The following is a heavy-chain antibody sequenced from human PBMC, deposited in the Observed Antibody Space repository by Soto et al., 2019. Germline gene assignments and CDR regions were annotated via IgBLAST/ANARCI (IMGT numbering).Heavy chain of an antibody. D-gene: IGHD2-15*01. V-gene: IGHV4-30-2*01. J-gene: IGHJ4*01. CDR2: MSHIVSA. CDR1: GGSITSGGHP. CDR3: AREAGVVGANDFDY. Sequence: QLQLQESGAQLVKPSQTLSLTCVVSGGSITSGGHPWAWIRQPPGKGLEWIGYMSHIVSAFYKPSIMGRATISVARSKNQFHLRLNFLTAADTSVYYCAREAGVVGANDFDYWGQGILVTVSS.